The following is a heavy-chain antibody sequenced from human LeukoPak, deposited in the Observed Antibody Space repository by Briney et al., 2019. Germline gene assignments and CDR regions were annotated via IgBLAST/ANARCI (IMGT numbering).Heavy chain of an antibody. CDR2: IYTSGST. D-gene: IGHD6-6*01. CDR3: ARASSSSGLGFDY. CDR1: GGSISSGSYY. J-gene: IGHJ4*02. Sequence: SETLSLTCTVSGGSISSGSYYWSWIRQPAGKGLEWIGRIYTSGSTNYNPSLKSRVTISVDTSKNQFSLKLSSVTAADTAVYYCARASSSSGLGFDYWGQGTLVTVSS. V-gene: IGHV4-61*02.